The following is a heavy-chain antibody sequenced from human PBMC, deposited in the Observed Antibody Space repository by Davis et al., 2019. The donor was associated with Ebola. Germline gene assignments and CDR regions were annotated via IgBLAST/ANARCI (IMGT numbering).Heavy chain of an antibody. J-gene: IGHJ4*02. CDR3: ARWVAGSSSYFDY. Sequence: ASVKVSCKASGYTSTSYGITWVRQAPGQGLEWMGWISAYNGNTKYSQKFQGRVTITRDTSASTAYMELSSLRSEDTAVYYCARWVAGSSSYFDYWGQGTLVTVS. CDR2: ISAYNGNT. D-gene: IGHD2-2*01. CDR1: GYTSTSYG. V-gene: IGHV1-18*01.